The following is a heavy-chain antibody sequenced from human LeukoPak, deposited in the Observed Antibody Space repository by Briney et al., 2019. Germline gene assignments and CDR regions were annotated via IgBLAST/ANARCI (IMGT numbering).Heavy chain of an antibody. CDR1: GFTFSSYW. CDR2: IKQDGSEK. V-gene: IGHV3-7*01. D-gene: IGHD3-16*02. J-gene: IGHJ4*02. Sequence: GGSLRLSCAASGFTFSSYWMSWVRQAPGKGLGWVANIKQDGSEKYYVDSVKGRFTISRDNSKNTLYLQKNSLRAEDTAVYYCASLARGSLGELSSPFDYWGQGTLVTVSS. CDR3: ASLARGSLGELSSPFDY.